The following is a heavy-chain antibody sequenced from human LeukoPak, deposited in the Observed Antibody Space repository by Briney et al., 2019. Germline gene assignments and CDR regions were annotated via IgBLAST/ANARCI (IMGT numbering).Heavy chain of an antibody. CDR2: IYPGGGST. CDR1: GYTFTSYY. Sequence: GSVKVSCKAPGYTFTSYYIHWVRQAPGQGLEWMGIIYPGGGSTSYAQKFQGRVTMTRDMSTSTVYMELSSLRSEDTAVYYCARDNDFDYWGQGTLVTVSS. J-gene: IGHJ4*02. D-gene: IGHD2-8*01. V-gene: IGHV1-46*01. CDR3: ARDNDFDY.